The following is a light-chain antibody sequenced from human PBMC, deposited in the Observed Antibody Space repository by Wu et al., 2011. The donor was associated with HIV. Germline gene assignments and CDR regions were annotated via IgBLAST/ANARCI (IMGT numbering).Light chain of an antibody. J-gene: IGKJ2*01. CDR2: GAS. CDR1: QSVSTN. V-gene: IGKV3-15*01. CDR3: QQYNDWPRXT. Sequence: DIMMTQSPATLSVSPGERVTLFCRATQSVSTNLAWYQQKPGQPPRLLMYGASTRATGIPGRFSGRGSGTEFTLTISTMQSEDFAVYYCQQYNDWPRXTFGQGTKLEIK.